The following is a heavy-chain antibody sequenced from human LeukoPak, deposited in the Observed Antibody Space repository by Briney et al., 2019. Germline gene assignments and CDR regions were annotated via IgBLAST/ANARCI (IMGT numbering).Heavy chain of an antibody. CDR3: ARLRGYSYGYGDY. Sequence: SETLSLTCTVSGYSISSGYYWGWIRQPPGKGLEWIGSIYHSGSTYYNPSLKSRVTISVDTSKNQFSLKLSSVTAADTAVYYCARLRGYSYGYGDYWGQGTLVTVSS. CDR1: GYSISSGYY. CDR2: IYHSGST. J-gene: IGHJ4*02. D-gene: IGHD5-18*01. V-gene: IGHV4-38-2*02.